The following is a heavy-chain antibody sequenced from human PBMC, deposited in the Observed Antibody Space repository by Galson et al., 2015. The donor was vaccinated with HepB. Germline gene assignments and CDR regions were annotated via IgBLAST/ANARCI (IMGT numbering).Heavy chain of an antibody. CDR1: GFGLSTYW. CDR2: INSDGSDT. J-gene: IGHJ6*02. D-gene: IGHD6-13*01. V-gene: IGHV3-74*01. Sequence: SLRLSCAASGFGLSTYWIDWVRQSPGKGLLWVSRINSDGSDTGHADSVRGRFTISRDNVKNTLYLQTNSLRVEDTGVYYCARTLRIAPDPQRAWEYFSYGMDVWGQGTTVTVSS. CDR3: ARTLRIAPDPQRAWEYFSYGMDV.